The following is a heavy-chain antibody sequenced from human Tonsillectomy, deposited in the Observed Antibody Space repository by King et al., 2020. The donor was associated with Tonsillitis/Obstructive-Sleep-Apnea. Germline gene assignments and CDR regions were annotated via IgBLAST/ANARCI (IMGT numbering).Heavy chain of an antibody. CDR3: ARSTVATSNKYYHVDV. CDR1: GFSLSSSGMS. CDR2: IDWDDDK. D-gene: IGHD5-12*01. J-gene: IGHJ6*04. Sequence: TLKESGPALVKPTQTLTLTCTFSGFSLSSSGMSVSWIRQPPGKALEWLARIDWDDDKYYRTSLKTRLTISKDTSRNQVVLKMTNMDPVDTAAYYCARSTVATSNKYYHVDVWGKGTTVTVSA. V-gene: IGHV2-70*11.